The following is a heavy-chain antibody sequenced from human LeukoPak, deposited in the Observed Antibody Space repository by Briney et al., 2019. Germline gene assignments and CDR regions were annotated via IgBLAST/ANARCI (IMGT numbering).Heavy chain of an antibody. CDR3: ARGEGFGYFDY. V-gene: IGHV4-59*01. Sequence: SETLSLTCTVSGGSISSYYWSWIRQPPGKGLEWIGYIYYSGSTNYNPSLKSRVTISVDTSKNQFSLKLSSVTAADTAVYYCARGEGFGYFDYWGQGTLVTVSS. CDR2: IYYSGST. CDR1: GGSISSYY. J-gene: IGHJ4*02. D-gene: IGHD3-16*01.